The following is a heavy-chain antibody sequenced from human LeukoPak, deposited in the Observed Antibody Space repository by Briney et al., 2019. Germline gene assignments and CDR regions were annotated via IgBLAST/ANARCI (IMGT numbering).Heavy chain of an antibody. CDR1: GFTFSSYW. CDR3: AGGGRYCSSTSCSRGDY. Sequence: GGSLRLSCAASGFTFSSYWMSWVRQAPGKGLEWVANIKQDGSEKYYVDSVKGRFTISRDNAKNSLYLQMNSLRAEDTAVYYCAGGGRYCSSTSCSRGDYWGQGTLVTVSS. V-gene: IGHV3-7*04. D-gene: IGHD2-2*01. J-gene: IGHJ4*02. CDR2: IKQDGSEK.